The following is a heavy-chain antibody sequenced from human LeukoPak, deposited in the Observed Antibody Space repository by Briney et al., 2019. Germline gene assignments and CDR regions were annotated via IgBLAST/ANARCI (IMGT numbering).Heavy chain of an antibody. V-gene: IGHV4-59*01. CDR2: IYYSGST. CDR3: ARVLRGNGYNSIYYFDY. J-gene: IGHJ4*02. CDR1: VGSISSYY. Sequence: PSESLSLTCTLSVGSISSYYWSWIRQPPGRGLGWGGYIYYSGSTNYNPSLKSGVTISVDTYKNQFSLKLSSVTAADTAVYYCARVLRGNGYNSIYYFDYWGQGTLVTVSS. D-gene: IGHD5-24*01.